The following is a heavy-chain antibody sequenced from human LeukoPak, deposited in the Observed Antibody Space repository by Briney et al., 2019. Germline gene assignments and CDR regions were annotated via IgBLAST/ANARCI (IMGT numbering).Heavy chain of an antibody. CDR1: GGSISSYY. V-gene: IGHV4-59*12. D-gene: IGHD1-26*01. CDR2: IYYSGST. CDR3: ARERWDDVFDI. Sequence: SSETLSLTCTVSGGSISSYYWSWIRQPPGKGLEWIGYIYYSGSTYYNPSLKSRVTISEDTSKNQFSLKLSSVTAADTAVYYCARERWDDVFDIWGQGTMVTVSS. J-gene: IGHJ3*02.